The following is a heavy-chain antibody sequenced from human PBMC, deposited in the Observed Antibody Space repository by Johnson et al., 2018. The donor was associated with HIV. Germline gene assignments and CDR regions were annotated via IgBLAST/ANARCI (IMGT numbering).Heavy chain of an antibody. Sequence: QVQLVESGGGVVQPGRSLRLSCAASGFTFSSYAMHWVRQAPGKGLEWVAVISYDGSEKYFADSVKGRFTISRDSSKNTLYLQMNSLRAEDTAVYYCAKDRGSPGIPAAFDIWGQGTMVTVSS. CDR1: GFTFSSYA. CDR3: AKDRGSPGIPAAFDI. CDR2: ISYDGSEK. J-gene: IGHJ3*02. V-gene: IGHV3-30*04. D-gene: IGHD1-26*01.